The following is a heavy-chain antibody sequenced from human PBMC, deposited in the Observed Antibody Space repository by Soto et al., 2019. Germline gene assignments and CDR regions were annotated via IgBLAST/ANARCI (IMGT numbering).Heavy chain of an antibody. CDR1: GVTFNTFD. J-gene: IGHJ4*02. CDR3: VNGARLDY. V-gene: IGHV3-23*01. CDR2: ISGRDDTA. D-gene: IGHD6-19*01. Sequence: GGSLGLSCAASGVTFNTFDMSWVRRPPGKGLEWVSVISGRDDTANYADSVKGRFTISKDKSSNTLYLQMNNLRAEDTAVYYSVNGARLDYGGQGTLVTVSS.